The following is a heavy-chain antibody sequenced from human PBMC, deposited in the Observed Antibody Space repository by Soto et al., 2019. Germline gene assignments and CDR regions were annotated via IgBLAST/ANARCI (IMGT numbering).Heavy chain of an antibody. D-gene: IGHD6-19*01. CDR3: ARDRIAVAGDSGYFQH. Sequence: GGSLRLSCAASGFTFSSYGMHWVRQAPGKGLEWVAVIWYDGSNKYYADSVKGRFTISRDNSKNTLYLQMNSLRAEDTAVYYCARDRIAVAGDSGYFQHWGQGTLVTVSS. J-gene: IGHJ1*01. V-gene: IGHV3-33*01. CDR2: IWYDGSNK. CDR1: GFTFSSYG.